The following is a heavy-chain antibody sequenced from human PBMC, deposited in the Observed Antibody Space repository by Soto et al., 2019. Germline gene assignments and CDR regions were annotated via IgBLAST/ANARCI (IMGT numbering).Heavy chain of an antibody. J-gene: IGHJ6*03. V-gene: IGHV1-18*01. D-gene: IGHD4-17*01. CDR3: XRAPGAPXRDYYYYYYMDV. Sequence: QVQLVQSGAEVKKPGASVKVSCKASGYTFTSYGISWVRQAPGQGLEWMGWISAYNGNTNYAQKLQGXVTMTTDTXXXXXXXXXXXXXXXXXXXXXXXRAPGAPXRDYYYYYYMDVWGKGTTVTVSS. CDR1: GYTFTSYG. CDR2: ISAYNGNT.